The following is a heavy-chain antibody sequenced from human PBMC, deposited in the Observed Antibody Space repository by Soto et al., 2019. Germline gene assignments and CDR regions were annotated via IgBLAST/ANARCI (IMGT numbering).Heavy chain of an antibody. D-gene: IGHD6-13*01. CDR3: ASTMDIAAAGYYGMDV. J-gene: IGHJ6*02. V-gene: IGHV3-33*01. CDR1: GFTFSSYG. CDR2: IWYDGSNK. Sequence: VQLVESGGGLVQPGRSLRLSCAASGFTFSSYGMHWVRQAPGKGLEWVAVIWYDGSNKYYADSVKGRFTISRDNSKNTLYLQMNSLRAEDTAVYYCASTMDIAAAGYYGMDVWGQGTTVTVSS.